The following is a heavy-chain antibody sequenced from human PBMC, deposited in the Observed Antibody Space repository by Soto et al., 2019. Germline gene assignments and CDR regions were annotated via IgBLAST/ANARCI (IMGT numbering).Heavy chain of an antibody. CDR3: SRDWRQMSRGGFFDY. V-gene: IGHV1-69*18. CDR2: IVPLSGTP. CDR1: GANSNSYS. Sequence: QGRLVQSWAEVKRPGSSVKLSCKVSGANSNSYSIAWVRQAPVQGLQWLGTIVPLSGTPNHAQQFQARVTITADPSTNTDYLELSRMRSEATAIYYCSRDWRQMSRGGFFDYWGQGILVTRSS. D-gene: IGHD3-16*01. J-gene: IGHJ4*02.